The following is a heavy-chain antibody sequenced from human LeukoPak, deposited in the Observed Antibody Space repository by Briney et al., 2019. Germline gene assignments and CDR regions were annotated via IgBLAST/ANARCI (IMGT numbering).Heavy chain of an antibody. CDR2: ISGSGGST. CDR3: ARAAGYFGWLSTLDY. D-gene: IGHD3-9*01. J-gene: IGHJ4*02. V-gene: IGHV3-23*01. Sequence: HPGGSLRLSCAASGFTFSSYAMSWVRQAPGKGLEWVSAISGSGGSTYYADSVKGRFTISRDNAKNSLYLQMNSLRAEDTAVYYCARAAGYFGWLSTLDYWGQGTLVTVSS. CDR1: GFTFSSYA.